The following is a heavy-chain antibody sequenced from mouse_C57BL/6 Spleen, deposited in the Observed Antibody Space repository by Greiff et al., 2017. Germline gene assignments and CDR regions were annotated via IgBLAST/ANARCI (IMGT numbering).Heavy chain of an antibody. Sequence: VKLMESGAELVRPGASVTLSCKASGYTFTDYEMHWVKQTPVHGLEWIGAIDPESGGTAYNQKFKGKAILTADNTSSTAYMELHSLTSEDSAVYYCTSKSLYDCSSYDVVDYWGQGTTLSVSS. CDR2: IDPESGGT. D-gene: IGHD1-1*01. CDR3: TSKSLYDCSSYDVVDY. CDR1: GYTFTDYE. J-gene: IGHJ2*01. V-gene: IGHV1-15*01.